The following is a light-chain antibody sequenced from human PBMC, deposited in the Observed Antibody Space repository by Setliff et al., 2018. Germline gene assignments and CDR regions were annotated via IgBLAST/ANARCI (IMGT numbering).Light chain of an antibody. Sequence: SVLTQPASVSGSPGQSVTISCTGTTSDIGAWDYVSWYQQHAGKAPKVMIYDVSNRPSGVSDRFSGSKSGNTASLTISGLQTEDEADYYCSSYTSTSTLDWVFGGGTKVTVL. CDR1: TSDIGAWDY. CDR3: SSYTSTSTLDWV. V-gene: IGLV2-14*03. J-gene: IGLJ3*02. CDR2: DVS.